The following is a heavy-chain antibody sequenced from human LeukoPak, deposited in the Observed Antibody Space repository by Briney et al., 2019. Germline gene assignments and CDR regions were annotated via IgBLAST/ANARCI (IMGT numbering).Heavy chain of an antibody. J-gene: IGHJ6*02. V-gene: IGHV3-23*01. CDR2: MSGSDSKT. CDR3: AKIHDIWSRSLRTYYYYYGMDV. CDR1: GFTFRSYA. D-gene: IGHD3-3*01. Sequence: GGSLRLSCAASGFTFRSYAMSWVRQAPGKGLEWVSGMSGSDSKTYYADSVKGRFTISRDNSKNTLFLQMNSLRAEDTAVYYCAKIHDIWSRSLRTYYYYYGMDVWGQGTTVTLSS.